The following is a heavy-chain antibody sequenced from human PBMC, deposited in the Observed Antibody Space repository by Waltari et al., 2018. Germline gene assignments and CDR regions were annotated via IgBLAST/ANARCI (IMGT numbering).Heavy chain of an antibody. CDR2: MNPTSGST. V-gene: IGHV1-8*03. Sequence: QVQLVQSGAEVKKPGASVKVSCKASGYSFTSHNINWVRQAAGQGLEWMGWMNPTSGSTGYAQKFQDRVTITRNTSIGTAYMELRSLRSEDTAVYYCARDYGSGTYYYMDVWGNGTTVTVSS. D-gene: IGHD3-10*01. J-gene: IGHJ6*03. CDR3: ARDYGSGTYYYMDV. CDR1: GYSFTSHN.